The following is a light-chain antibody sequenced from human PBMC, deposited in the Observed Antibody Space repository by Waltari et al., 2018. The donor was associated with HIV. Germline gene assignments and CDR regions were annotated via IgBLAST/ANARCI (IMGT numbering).Light chain of an antibody. V-gene: IGLV1-51*01. CDR1: SSKIGSNY. Sequence: QSVLTQPRSGSAAAGREGTISRCGSSSKIGSNYVSWYQQLPGTAPKLLIYDTYERPSGIPDRFSGSKSGTSATLGITGLQTGDEADYCGTWDSSLSPSYVFGTGTRVTVL. J-gene: IGLJ1*01. CDR3: GTWDSSLSPSYV. CDR2: DTY.